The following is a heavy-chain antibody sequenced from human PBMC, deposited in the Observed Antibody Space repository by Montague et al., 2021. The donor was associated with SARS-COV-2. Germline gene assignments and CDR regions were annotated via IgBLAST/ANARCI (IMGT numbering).Heavy chain of an antibody. J-gene: IGHJ5*02. CDR3: ARQGDQLLLEYWFDP. Sequence: SETLSLTCTVSGGSISSSSYYWGWIRQPGGKGLEWIGSIYYSGXTXCXXXXKXRVTISVDTSKNQFSLKLSSVTAADTAVYYCARQGDQLLLEYWFDPWGQGTLVTVSS. V-gene: IGHV4-39*01. D-gene: IGHD2-2*01. CDR1: GGSISSSSYY. CDR2: IYYSGXT.